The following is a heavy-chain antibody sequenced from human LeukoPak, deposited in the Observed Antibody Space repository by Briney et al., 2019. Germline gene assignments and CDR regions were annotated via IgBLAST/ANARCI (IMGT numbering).Heavy chain of an antibody. CDR2: IYSGGST. CDR1: GFTVSSNY. V-gene: IGHV3-66*01. D-gene: IGHD3-3*01. J-gene: IGHJ4*02. CDR3: AKEYYDFWSGYPHDY. Sequence: PGGSLRLSCAASGFTVSSNYMSWVRQAPGKGLEWVSAIYSGGSTFYADSVRGRFTISRDNAKNSLYLQMNSLRAEDTAVYYCAKEYYDFWSGYPHDYWGQGTLVTVSS.